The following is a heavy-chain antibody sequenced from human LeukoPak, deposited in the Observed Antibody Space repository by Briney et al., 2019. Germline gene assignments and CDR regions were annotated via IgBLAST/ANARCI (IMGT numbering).Heavy chain of an antibody. D-gene: IGHD2-8*01. CDR2: ILYDGVNR. Sequence: GGSLRLSCAASGFTFSNYGMHWVRQAPGKGLEWVAGILYDGVNRYYANSVKGRFTVSRDNSKNTLYLQMNSLRAEDTAVYYCARDPDVIVLMVYAIPSGYFDYWGQGSLVTVSS. J-gene: IGHJ4*02. CDR3: ARDPDVIVLMVYAIPSGYFDY. CDR1: GFTFSNYG. V-gene: IGHV3-30*03.